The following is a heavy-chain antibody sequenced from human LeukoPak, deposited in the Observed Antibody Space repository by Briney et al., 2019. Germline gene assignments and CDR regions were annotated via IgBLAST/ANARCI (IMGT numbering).Heavy chain of an antibody. CDR1: GFTFSSHS. D-gene: IGHD3-10*01. V-gene: IGHV3-48*01. CDR2: ITSNASNI. CDR3: TLWFGESPFDY. J-gene: IGHJ4*02. Sequence: GGSLRLSCAASGFTFSSHSIHWVRQAPGKGLEWVAFITSNASNIYHADSVKGRFTISRDNSKNTLYLQMNSLRAEDTAVYYCTLWFGESPFDYWGQGTLVTVSS.